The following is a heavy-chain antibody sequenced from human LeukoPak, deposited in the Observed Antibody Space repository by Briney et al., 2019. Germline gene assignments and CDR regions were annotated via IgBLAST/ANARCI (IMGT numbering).Heavy chain of an antibody. CDR1: GGTFSSYA. Sequence: SLKASRKASGGTFSSYAISWVRQSPGQGLEWMGRIIPIFGTANYAQKFQGRVTITTDESTSSAYIELSSLRSEDTAVYYCARGSDEYSSSWYNYYYYYIDVWGKGTTVTVSS. D-gene: IGHD6-13*01. V-gene: IGHV1-69*05. J-gene: IGHJ6*03. CDR3: ARGSDEYSSSWYNYYYYYIDV. CDR2: IIPIFGTA.